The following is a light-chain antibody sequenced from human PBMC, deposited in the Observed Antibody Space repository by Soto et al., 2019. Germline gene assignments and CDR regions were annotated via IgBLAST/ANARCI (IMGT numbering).Light chain of an antibody. CDR1: QSISTY. CDR3: HQSYSTPWT. CDR2: DAS. V-gene: IGKV1-39*01. Sequence: DIQMTQSPSSLSASVGDRVSITCRASQSISTYLNWYQQKPGKAPKLLIYDASSLQSGVPFRFSGSGSGTDFALTISSLQPEDFEIYYCHQSYSTPWTFGHGTKVEVK. J-gene: IGKJ1*01.